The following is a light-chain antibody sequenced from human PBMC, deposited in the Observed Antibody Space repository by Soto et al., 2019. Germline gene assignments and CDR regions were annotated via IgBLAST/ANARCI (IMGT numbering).Light chain of an antibody. V-gene: IGLV1-40*01. Sequence: QLVLTQPPSVSGAPGQRVTISCTGSSSNIGAGYAVHWYQQLPGTAPKVLIYGNSNRPSGVPDRFSGSKSGTSAALAITGLQAEDEADYYCQSFDSSLSGRVFGGGTKLTVL. CDR3: QSFDSSLSGRV. J-gene: IGLJ2*01. CDR1: SSNIGAGYA. CDR2: GNS.